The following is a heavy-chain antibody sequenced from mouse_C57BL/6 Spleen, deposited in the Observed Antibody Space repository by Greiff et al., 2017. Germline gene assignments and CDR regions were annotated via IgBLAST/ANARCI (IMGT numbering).Heavy chain of an antibody. J-gene: IGHJ4*01. CDR1: GFNIKDDY. CDR2: IDPENGDT. V-gene: IGHV14-4*01. D-gene: IGHD1-1*01. CDR3: TVYYYGSDYAMDY. Sequence: EVQLQQSGAELVRPGASVKLSCTASGFNIKDDYMHWVKQRPEQGLEWIGWIDPENGDTEYASKFQGKATITADTSSNTAYLQLSSLTSEDTAVYYCTVYYYGSDYAMDYWGQGTSVTVSS.